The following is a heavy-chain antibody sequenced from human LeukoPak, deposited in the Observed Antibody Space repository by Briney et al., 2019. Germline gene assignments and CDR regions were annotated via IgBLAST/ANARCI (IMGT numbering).Heavy chain of an antibody. CDR3: ARQLRGDGDYYFDY. J-gene: IGHJ4*02. D-gene: IGHD4-17*01. Sequence: GGSLRLSCAASGFTFSSYSMNWVRQAPGKGLEWVSSISSSSSYIYYADSVKGRFTISRDNAKNSLYLQMNSLRAEDTAVYYCARQLRGDGDYYFDYWGQGTLVTVSS. CDR2: ISSSSSYI. CDR1: GFTFSSYS. V-gene: IGHV3-21*01.